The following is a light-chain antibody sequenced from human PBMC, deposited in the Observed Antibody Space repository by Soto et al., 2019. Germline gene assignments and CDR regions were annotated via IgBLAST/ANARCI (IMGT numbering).Light chain of an antibody. CDR3: ASYTTSSTYV. CDR2: DVS. V-gene: IGLV2-14*01. CDR1: NGDVGGYSY. J-gene: IGLJ1*01. Sequence: LTQPSSVFGSPGQAVPISCTGTNGDVGGYSYVSWYQQQPGKAPKLVISDVSNRPSGVSDRFSGSKSGNTASLTISGLQTEDEADYYCASYTTSSTYVFGTGTKVTVL.